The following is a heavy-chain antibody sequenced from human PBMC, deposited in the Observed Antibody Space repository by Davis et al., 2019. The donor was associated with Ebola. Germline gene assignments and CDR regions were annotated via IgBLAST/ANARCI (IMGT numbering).Heavy chain of an antibody. CDR3: ARHDSSGYDAFDI. V-gene: IGHV3-66*04. J-gene: IGHJ3*02. D-gene: IGHD3-22*01. Sequence: GESLKISCAASGFTVSSNYMSWVRQAPGKGLEWVSVIYSGGSTYYADSVKGRFTISRDNSKNTLYLQMNSLRAEDTAVYYCARHDSSGYDAFDIWGQGTMVTVSS. CDR1: GFTVSSNY. CDR2: IYSGGST.